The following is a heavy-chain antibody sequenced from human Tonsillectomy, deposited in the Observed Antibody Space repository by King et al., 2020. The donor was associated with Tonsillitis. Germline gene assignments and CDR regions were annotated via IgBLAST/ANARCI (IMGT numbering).Heavy chain of an antibody. CDR2: IYPRDSDT. Sequence: VQLVESGAEVKKPGESLKISCKSSGYSFTNYWIGWVRQMPGKGLEWMGIIYPRDSDTTYSPSFQGQVTISVDKSISTAYLQWSSLKASDTAIYYCARRSGGTQFDYWGQGTLVTVSS. CDR3: ARRSGGTQFDY. CDR1: GYSFTNYW. V-gene: IGHV5-51*01. J-gene: IGHJ4*02. D-gene: IGHD1-26*01.